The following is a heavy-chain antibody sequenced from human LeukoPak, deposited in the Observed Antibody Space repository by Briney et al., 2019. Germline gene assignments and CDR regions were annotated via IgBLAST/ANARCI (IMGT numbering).Heavy chain of an antibody. D-gene: IGHD6-19*01. CDR3: AASVAHRVYFDY. CDR2: IYYSGST. J-gene: IGHJ4*02. V-gene: IGHV4-59*01. CDR1: GGSISSYY. Sequence: TSETLSLTCTVSGGSISSYYWSWIRQPPGKGLEWIGYIYYSGSTNYNPSLKSRVTISVDTSKNQFSLKLSSVTAADTAVYHCAASVAHRVYFDYWGQGTLVTVSS.